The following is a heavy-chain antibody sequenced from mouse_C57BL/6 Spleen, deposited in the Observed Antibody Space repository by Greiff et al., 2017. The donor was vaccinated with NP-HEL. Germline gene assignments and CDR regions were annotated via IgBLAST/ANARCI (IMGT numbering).Heavy chain of an antibody. D-gene: IGHD2-2*01. Sequence: DVKLVESGGGLVQPGGSLKLSCAASGFTFSDYYMYWVRQTPEKRLEWVAYISNGGGSTYYPDTVKGRFTISRDNAKNTLYLQMSRLKSEDTAMYYCARHYGYFYAMDYWGQGTSVTVSS. CDR2: ISNGGGST. J-gene: IGHJ4*01. CDR3: ARHYGYFYAMDY. CDR1: GFTFSDYY. V-gene: IGHV5-12*01.